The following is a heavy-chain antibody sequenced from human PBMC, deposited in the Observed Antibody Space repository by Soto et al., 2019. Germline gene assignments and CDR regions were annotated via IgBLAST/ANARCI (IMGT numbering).Heavy chain of an antibody. CDR2: ISWNSGSI. D-gene: IGHD3-16*01. J-gene: IGHJ1*01. CDR3: AKDRGRGNYDYIWGSSYKAVPEYFQH. Sequence: GGSLRLSCAASGFTFDDYAMHWVRQAPGKGLEWVSGISWNSGSIGYADSVKGRFTISRDNAKNSLYLQMNSLRAEVMALYYCAKDRGRGNYDYIWGSSYKAVPEYFQHWGQGTLVTVSS. V-gene: IGHV3-9*03. CDR1: GFTFDDYA.